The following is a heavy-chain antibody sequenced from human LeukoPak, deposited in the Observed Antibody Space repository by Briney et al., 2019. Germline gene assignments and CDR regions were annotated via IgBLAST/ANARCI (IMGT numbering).Heavy chain of an antibody. D-gene: IGHD3-10*01. Sequence: GGSLRLSCAASGFTFSSYWMSWVRQAPGKGLEWEANIKQDGSEKYYVDSVKGRFTISRDNAKNSLYLQVNSLRAEDTAVYYCAREDYYGSSSTDYWGQGTLVIVSS. V-gene: IGHV3-7*01. CDR2: IKQDGSEK. CDR3: AREDYYGSSSTDY. CDR1: GFTFSSYW. J-gene: IGHJ4*02.